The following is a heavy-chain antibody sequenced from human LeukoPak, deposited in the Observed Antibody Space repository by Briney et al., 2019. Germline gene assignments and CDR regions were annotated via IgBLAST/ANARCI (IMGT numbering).Heavy chain of an antibody. V-gene: IGHV3-21*01. Sequence: GGSLRLSCAASGFTFSSYSMNWVRQAPGKGLEWVSSISSSSSYIYYADSVKGRFTISRDNAKNSLYLQMNSLRAEDTAVHYCAILQLERRPYYYGMDVWGKGTTVTVSS. CDR1: GFTFSSYS. D-gene: IGHD1-1*01. CDR2: ISSSSSYI. J-gene: IGHJ6*04. CDR3: AILQLERRPYYYGMDV.